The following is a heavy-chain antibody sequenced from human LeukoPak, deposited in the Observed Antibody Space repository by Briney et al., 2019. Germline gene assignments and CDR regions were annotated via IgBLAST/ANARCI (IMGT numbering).Heavy chain of an antibody. J-gene: IGHJ4*02. CDR2: IIPILGIA. CDR1: GGTFSSYT. V-gene: IGHV1-69*02. Sequence: ASVKVSCKASGGTFSSYTISWVRQAPGQGLEWMGRIIPILGIANYAQKFQGRVTITADKSTSTAYMELSSLTSEDTAVYFCARVTPGRPFDYWGQGTLVTVSS. CDR3: ARVTPGRPFDY. D-gene: IGHD1-14*01.